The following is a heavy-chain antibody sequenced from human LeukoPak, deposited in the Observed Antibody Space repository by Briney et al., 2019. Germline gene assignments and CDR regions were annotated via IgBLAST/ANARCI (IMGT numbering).Heavy chain of an antibody. J-gene: IGHJ5*02. D-gene: IGHD3-9*01. Sequence: SETLSLTCTVSGGSISSSPYYWGWIRQPPGKGLEWIGTIYYSGSTYYNPSLKSRVTISVDTSKNQFSLKLSSVTAADTAVYYCARNDILPGYLFDPWGQGTLVTVSS. CDR1: GGSISSSPYY. CDR3: ARNDILPGYLFDP. CDR2: IYYSGST. V-gene: IGHV4-39*07.